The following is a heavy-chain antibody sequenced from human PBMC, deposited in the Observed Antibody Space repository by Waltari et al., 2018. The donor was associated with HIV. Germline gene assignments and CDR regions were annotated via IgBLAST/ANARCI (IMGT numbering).Heavy chain of an antibody. Sequence: QVQLVASGGGVVQPGRPLSLPCAASGFPFSSYAMPWVRQAPGKGLEWVAVISYDGSNKYYADSVKGRFTISRDNSKNTLYLQMNSLRAEDTAVYYCAREPYSSGLFDYWGQGTLVTVSS. CDR3: AREPYSSGLFDY. D-gene: IGHD6-19*01. V-gene: IGHV3-30*01. CDR1: GFPFSSYA. J-gene: IGHJ4*02. CDR2: ISYDGSNK.